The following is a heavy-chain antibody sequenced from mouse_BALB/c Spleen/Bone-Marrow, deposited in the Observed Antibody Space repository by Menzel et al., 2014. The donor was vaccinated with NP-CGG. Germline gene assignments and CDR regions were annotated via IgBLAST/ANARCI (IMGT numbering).Heavy chain of an antibody. J-gene: IGHJ2*01. Sequence: VQLQQSGPSLIKPSQTLSLTCSVTGDSITSGYWNWIRKFPGNELEYMGYISYTGNTYYNPSLKSRISIARDTSKNQYYLQLRSVTTEDTATYFCARPLGRFDYWGQGATLTVSS. CDR3: ARPLGRFDY. CDR1: GDSITSGY. D-gene: IGHD4-1*01. CDR2: ISYTGNT. V-gene: IGHV3-8*02.